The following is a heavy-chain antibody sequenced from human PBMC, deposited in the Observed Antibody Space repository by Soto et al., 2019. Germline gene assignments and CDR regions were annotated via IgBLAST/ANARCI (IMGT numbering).Heavy chain of an antibody. D-gene: IGHD4-17*01. V-gene: IGHV3-23*01. CDR2: ISGSGGST. CDR1: GFTFSSYA. Sequence: RGSLRLSWAASGFTFSSYAMSWARQAPGKGLECVPAISGSGGSTYYADSLKGRFTISRDNSKNTLYLQMNSLRAEDTDVYYCDKKAATTVVTHLDYWAQGTRVTVSS. J-gene: IGHJ4*02. CDR3: DKKAATTVVTHLDY.